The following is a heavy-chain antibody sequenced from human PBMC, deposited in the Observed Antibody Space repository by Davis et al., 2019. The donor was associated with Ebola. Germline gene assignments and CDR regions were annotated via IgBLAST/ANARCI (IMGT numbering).Heavy chain of an antibody. V-gene: IGHV3-11*04. Sequence: PGGSLRLSCAASGFSFSEYYMTWIRQAPGKGLDWVSEISSGGSTIYYADSVKGRFTISRDNSENTLYLQMNSLTADDTAVYYCARAVFHEVLDYWGQGTPVTVSS. CDR3: ARAVFHEVLDY. J-gene: IGHJ4*02. CDR2: ISSGGSTI. CDR1: GFSFSEYY. D-gene: IGHD3-3*01.